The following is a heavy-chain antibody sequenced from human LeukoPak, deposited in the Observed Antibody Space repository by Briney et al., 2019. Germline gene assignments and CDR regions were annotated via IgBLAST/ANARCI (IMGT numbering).Heavy chain of an antibody. Sequence: GGSLRLSCEVSGFTFSSYGTSWVRQAPGRGLEWVSSISGSGGSTNYADSVKGRFTISRDNSENTLYLQMNTLRAEDTAVYYCAKDGSSGWTRSFDYWGQGTLVTVSS. CDR3: AKDGSSGWTRSFDY. CDR2: ISGSGGST. V-gene: IGHV3-23*01. D-gene: IGHD6-19*01. J-gene: IGHJ4*02. CDR1: GFTFSSYG.